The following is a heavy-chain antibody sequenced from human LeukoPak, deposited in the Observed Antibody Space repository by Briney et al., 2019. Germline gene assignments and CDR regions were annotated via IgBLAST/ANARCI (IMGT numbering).Heavy chain of an antibody. J-gene: IGHJ5*02. D-gene: IGHD5-12*01. CDR2: TYYRSKWYN. V-gene: IGHV6-1*01. CDR1: GDSVSSNSAA. CDR3: ARDDLIYSGYLGFDP. Sequence: SQTLSLTCDISGDSVSSNSAAWNWIRQSPSRGLEWLGRTYYRSKWYNDYALSVKGRITINPDTSKNQFSLHLNSVTPEDTAVYYCARDDLIYSGYLGFDPWGQGTLVTVSS.